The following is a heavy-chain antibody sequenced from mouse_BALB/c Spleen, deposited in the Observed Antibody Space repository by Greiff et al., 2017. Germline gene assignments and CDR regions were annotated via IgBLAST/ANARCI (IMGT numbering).Heavy chain of an antibody. D-gene: IGHD2-3*01. Sequence: VQLKESGPGLVKPSQSLSLTCSVTGYSITSGYYWNWIRQFPGNKLEWMGYISYDGSNNYNPSLKNRISITRDTSKSQFFLKLNSVTTEDTATYYCASRGYYAAMDYWGQGTSVTVSS. CDR3: ASRGYYAAMDY. V-gene: IGHV3-6*02. J-gene: IGHJ4*01. CDR1: GYSITSGYY. CDR2: ISYDGSN.